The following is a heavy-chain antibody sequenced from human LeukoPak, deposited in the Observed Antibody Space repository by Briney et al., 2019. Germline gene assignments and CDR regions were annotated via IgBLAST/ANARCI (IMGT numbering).Heavy chain of an antibody. J-gene: IGHJ4*02. CDR3: SRFSNVAAQY. V-gene: IGHV3-21*01. Sequence: GGSLRLSCAASGFTFSSYSMNWVRQAPGKGLEWVSSISSSSSYIYYADSVKGRFTISRDNAKNMLYLQMNTLRAEDTAVYYCSRFSNVAAQYWGQETLVTVSS. CDR1: GFTFSSYS. CDR2: ISSSSSYI. D-gene: IGHD6-13*01.